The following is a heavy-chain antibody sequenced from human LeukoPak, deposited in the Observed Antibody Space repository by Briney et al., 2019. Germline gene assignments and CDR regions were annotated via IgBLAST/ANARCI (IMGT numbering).Heavy chain of an antibody. V-gene: IGHV1-2*02. CDR1: GGTLSSYT. Sequence: ASVKVSCKASGGTLSSYTISWVRQAPGQGLEWMGWINPNSGGTNYAQKFQGRVTMTRDTSISTAYMELSRLRSDDTAVYYCARALELDYYYYYMDVWGKGTTVTVSS. CDR2: INPNSGGT. CDR3: ARALELDYYYYYMDV. D-gene: IGHD1-7*01. J-gene: IGHJ6*03.